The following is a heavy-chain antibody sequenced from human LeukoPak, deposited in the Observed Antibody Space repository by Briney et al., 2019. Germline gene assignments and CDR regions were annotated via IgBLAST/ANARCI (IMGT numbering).Heavy chain of an antibody. J-gene: IGHJ4*02. V-gene: IGHV3-21*01. D-gene: IGHD3-16*01. CDR1: GFTFSSYS. CDR3: ARDWRWACFDY. CDR2: ISSSSSSYI. Sequence: GGSLRLSCAASGFTFSSYSMNWVRQAPGEGLEWVSSISSSSSSYIYYADSVKGRFTISRDNAKNSLYLQMNSLRAEDTAVYYCARDWRWACFDYWGQGTLVTVSS.